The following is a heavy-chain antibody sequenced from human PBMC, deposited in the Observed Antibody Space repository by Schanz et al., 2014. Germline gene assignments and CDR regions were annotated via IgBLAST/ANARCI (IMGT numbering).Heavy chain of an antibody. CDR3: ASEDAPVTPAGVVIGPMNV. CDR1: GYTFAGHA. J-gene: IGHJ6*03. CDR2: IHTGSGNT. D-gene: IGHD3-3*01. V-gene: IGHV1-3*04. Sequence: QGQLVQSGAEVKKPGASVKVSCQASGYTFAGHAVHWVRQAPGQGPEWVGWIHTGSGNTKYSQKFEGRVTITRDTSASIDDMELSSLRTEDTAVDFWASEDAPVTPAGVVIGPMNVWGRGTTVTVSS.